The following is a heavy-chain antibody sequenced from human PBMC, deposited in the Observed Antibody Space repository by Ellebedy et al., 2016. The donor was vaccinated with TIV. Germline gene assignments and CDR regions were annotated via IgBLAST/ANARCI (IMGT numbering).Heavy chain of an antibody. CDR1: GYTFTSYG. J-gene: IGHJ4*02. D-gene: IGHD3-3*01. V-gene: IGHV1-18*04. CDR3: ARDWSGH. Sequence: AASVKVSCKTSGYTFTSYGISWVRQAPGQGLEWMGWISANNGDTNYAQKFQGRVTMTTDTSTTKVYMELRSLRSYETAVYYCARDWSGHWGQGTLVTVSS. CDR2: ISANNGDT.